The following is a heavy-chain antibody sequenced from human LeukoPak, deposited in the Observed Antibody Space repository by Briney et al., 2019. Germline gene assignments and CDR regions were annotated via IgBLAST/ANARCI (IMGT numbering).Heavy chain of an antibody. CDR3: AKGTSLGFIDY. D-gene: IGHD3-16*02. J-gene: IGHJ4*02. CDR1: GFTFSSYA. V-gene: IGHV3-23*01. Sequence: PGGSLRLSCAASGFTFSSYAMRWVRQAPGKGLEWVSAIGGSGGSAYYADSVKGRFTISRDNSKNTLYLQMNSLRAEDTAVYYCAKGTSLGFIDYWGQGTLVTVSS. CDR2: IGGSGGSA.